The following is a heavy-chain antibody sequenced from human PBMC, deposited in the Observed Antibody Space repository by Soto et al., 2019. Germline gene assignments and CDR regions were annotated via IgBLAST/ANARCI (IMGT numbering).Heavy chain of an antibody. V-gene: IGHV3-30-3*01. CDR2: ISYDGSNK. D-gene: IGHD2-15*01. CDR1: GFTFSSYA. J-gene: IGHJ5*02. Sequence: QVQLVESGGGVVQPGRSLRLSCAASGFTFSSYAMHWVRQAPGKGLEWVAVISYDGSNKYYADSVKGRFTISRDNSKNTLYLQMNSLRAEDTAVYYCARDLRMYCSGGICRGGNWFDPWGQGTLVTVSS. CDR3: ARDLRMYCSGGICRGGNWFDP.